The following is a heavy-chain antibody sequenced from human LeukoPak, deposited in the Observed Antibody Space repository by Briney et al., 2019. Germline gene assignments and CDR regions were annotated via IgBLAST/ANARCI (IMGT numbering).Heavy chain of an antibody. CDR1: GYTVSRSG. Sequence: ASVKVSCKTFGYTVSRSGISWVRQVPGQGLEWMGCVDGDNGNTQYADSLWGRVTLTIDPPTSTSYMELRRLRSDDTAVYYCARDEDWVFYYWGQGTPVTVSS. D-gene: IGHD3/OR15-3a*01. J-gene: IGHJ4*02. V-gene: IGHV1-18*01. CDR2: VDGDNGNT. CDR3: ARDEDWVFYY.